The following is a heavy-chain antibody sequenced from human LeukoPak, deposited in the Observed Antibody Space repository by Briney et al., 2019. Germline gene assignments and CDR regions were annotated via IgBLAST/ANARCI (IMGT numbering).Heavy chain of an antibody. D-gene: IGHD5-12*01. J-gene: IGHJ4*02. CDR1: GFTFSSYG. CDR2: IRYDGSNK. V-gene: IGHV3-30*02. CDR3: ATNGGGDSGYGNFDY. Sequence: GGSLRLSCAASGFTFSSYGMHWVRQAPGKGLEWVAFIRYDGSNKYYADSVKGRFTISRDNAKNSLYLQMNSLRTEDTASYYCATNGGGDSGYGNFDYWGQGTLVTVSS.